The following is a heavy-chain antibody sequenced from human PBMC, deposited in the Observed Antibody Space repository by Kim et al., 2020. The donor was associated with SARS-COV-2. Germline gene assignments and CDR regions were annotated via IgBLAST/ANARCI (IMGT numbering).Heavy chain of an antibody. CDR3: AHSFRMVRGAYYFDY. D-gene: IGHD3-10*01. V-gene: IGHV2-5*02. CDR1: GFSLSTSGVG. CDR2: IYWDDDK. Sequence: SGPTLVNPTQTLTLTCTFSGFSLSTSGVGVGCIRQPPGKPLEWLALIYWDDDKHYSPSLKSRLTITKDTSKNHVVLTMTNMDPVDTATYYCAHSFRMVRGAYYFDYWGQGTLVTVSS. J-gene: IGHJ4*02.